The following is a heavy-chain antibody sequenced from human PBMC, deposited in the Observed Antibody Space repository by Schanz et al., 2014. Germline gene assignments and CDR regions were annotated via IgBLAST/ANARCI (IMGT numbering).Heavy chain of an antibody. D-gene: IGHD3-9*01. CDR2: IGNGGVTI. CDR3: ARETTIITGGAFDV. Sequence: EVQLVESGGGLIQPGGSLRLSCAASGFGFSSYGMHWVRQAPGKGLEWVSYIGNGGVTIYYADSVKGRFTISRDNSKNSLYLQMNSLRAEDTAVYYCARETTIITGGAFDVWGQGTMVTVSS. J-gene: IGHJ3*01. V-gene: IGHV3-48*04. CDR1: GFGFSSYG.